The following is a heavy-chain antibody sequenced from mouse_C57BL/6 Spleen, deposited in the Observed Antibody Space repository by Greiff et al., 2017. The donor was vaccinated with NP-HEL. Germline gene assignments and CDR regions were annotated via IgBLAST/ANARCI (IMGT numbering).Heavy chain of an antibody. CDR1: GFTFSDYG. Sequence: EVQLVESGGGLVKPGGSLKLSCAASGFTFSDYGMHWVRQAPEKGLEWVAYISSGSSTIYYADTVKGRFTISRDNAKNTLFLQMTSLWSEDTAMYYCARRDGYPSYFDYWGQGTTLTVSS. D-gene: IGHD2-3*01. J-gene: IGHJ2*01. CDR3: ARRDGYPSYFDY. CDR2: ISSGSSTI. V-gene: IGHV5-17*01.